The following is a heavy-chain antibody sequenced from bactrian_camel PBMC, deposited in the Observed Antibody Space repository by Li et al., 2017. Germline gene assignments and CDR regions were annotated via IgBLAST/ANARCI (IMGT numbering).Heavy chain of an antibody. J-gene: IGHJ4*01. CDR2: IASSGDT. CDR3: AADSRLPVMCSNWVIPYKN. D-gene: IGHD8*01. V-gene: IGHV3S53*01. CDR1: GVGSSTYS. Sequence: HVQLVESGGGSVQTGGSLRLSRAASGVGSSTYSMGWFRQAPGKKREGVASIASSGDTTYADSVKGRFTISRDNVKNALYLQTDSLQPDDTGMYYCAADSRLPVMCSNWVIPYKNWGQGTQVTVS.